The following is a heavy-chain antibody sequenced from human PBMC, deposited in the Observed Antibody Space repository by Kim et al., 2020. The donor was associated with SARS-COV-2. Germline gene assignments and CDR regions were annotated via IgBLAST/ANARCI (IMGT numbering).Heavy chain of an antibody. CDR2: ISSSSSTI. D-gene: IGHD3-22*01. CDR3: ARALGIYDSSGYYYGPADC. Sequence: GGSLRLSCAASGFTFSSYSMNLVRQAPGKGLEWVSYISSSSSTIYYADSVKGRFTISRDNAKNSLYLQMNSLRDEDTAVYYCARALGIYDSSGYYYGPADCWGQGTLVTVSS. J-gene: IGHJ4*02. CDR1: GFTFSSYS. V-gene: IGHV3-48*02.